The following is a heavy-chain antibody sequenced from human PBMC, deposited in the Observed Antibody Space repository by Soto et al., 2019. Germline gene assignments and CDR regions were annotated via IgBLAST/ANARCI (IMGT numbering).Heavy chain of an antibody. Sequence: SETLSLTCTVSSGSLSSYYWTWIRQSPGKGLEWIGYAYFSGNTNYNPSLKSRVTISIDTSKNQLSLRLASVTAADTAFYYCGSVRPSGYVLSWGQGTLVTVSS. CDR1: SGSLSSYY. CDR2: AYFSGNT. V-gene: IGHV4-59*01. D-gene: IGHD6-25*01. J-gene: IGHJ5*02. CDR3: GSVRPSGYVLS.